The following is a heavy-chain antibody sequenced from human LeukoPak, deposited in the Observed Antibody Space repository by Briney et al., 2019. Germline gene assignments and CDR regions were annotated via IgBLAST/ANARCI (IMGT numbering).Heavy chain of an antibody. CDR3: ARGSVTNYYYMDV. CDR2: INHSGST. Sequence: KPSETLSLTCAVYGGSFSGYYWSWIRQPPGKGLEWIEEINHSGSTNYNPSLKSRVTISVDTSKNQFSLKLSSVTAADTAVYYCARGSVTNYYYMDVWGKGTTVTVSS. D-gene: IGHD4-11*01. CDR1: GGSFSGYY. V-gene: IGHV4-34*01. J-gene: IGHJ6*03.